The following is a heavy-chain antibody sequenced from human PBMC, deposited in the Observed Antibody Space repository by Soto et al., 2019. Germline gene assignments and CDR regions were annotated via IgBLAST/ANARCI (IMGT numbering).Heavy chain of an antibody. J-gene: IGHJ4*02. V-gene: IGHV1-18*01. CDR1: GYTFTSYG. D-gene: IGHD6-19*01. CDR2: ISAYNGNT. CDR3: AIDWWAVAGTGNFDY. Sequence: QVQLVQSGAEVKKPGASVKVSCKASGYTFTSYGISWVRQAPGQGLEWMGWISAYNGNTNYAQKLQGKVTMTTDTSTITAYMELRSLRFDDTAGYYCAIDWWAVAGTGNFDYWFQGTLVPVSS.